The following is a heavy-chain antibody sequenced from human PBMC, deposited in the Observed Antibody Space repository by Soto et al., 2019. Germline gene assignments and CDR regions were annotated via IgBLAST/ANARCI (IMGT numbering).Heavy chain of an antibody. D-gene: IGHD3-22*01. Sequence: GGSLRLSCAASGFTFDDYGMSWVRQAPGKGLEWVSGINCSGGSTYYADSVKGRFTISRDNAKNSLYLQMNSLRAEDTAVYYCAKEGRSGYYYVGSLPHRWFDPWGQGTLVTVSS. CDR1: GFTFDDYG. CDR2: INCSGGST. CDR3: AKEGRSGYYYVGSLPHRWFDP. V-gene: IGHV3-20*04. J-gene: IGHJ5*02.